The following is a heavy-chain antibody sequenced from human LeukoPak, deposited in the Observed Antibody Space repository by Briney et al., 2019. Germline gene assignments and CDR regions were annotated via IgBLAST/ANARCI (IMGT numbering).Heavy chain of an antibody. CDR3: ARDRVTMTLDY. CDR2: IWYDGSNK. CDR1: GFTFSSYG. V-gene: IGHV3-33*01. J-gene: IGHJ4*02. D-gene: IGHD3-22*01. Sequence: GGSLRLSRAASGFTFSSYGMHWVRQAPGKGLEWVAVIWYDGSNKYYADSVKGRFTISRDNSKNTLYLQMNSLRAEDTAVYYCARDRVTMTLDYWGQGTLVTVSS.